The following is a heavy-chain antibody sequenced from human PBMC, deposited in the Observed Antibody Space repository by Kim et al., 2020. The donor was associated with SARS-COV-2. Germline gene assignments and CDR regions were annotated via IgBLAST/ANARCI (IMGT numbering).Heavy chain of an antibody. J-gene: IGHJ6*02. D-gene: IGHD2-15*01. Sequence: GGSLRLSCAASGFTFSIYGMHWVLQAPGKGLEWVAVISYDGSNKYYADSVKGRFTISRDNSKNTLYLQMNSLRPEDTAVYYCATARGGSYYYGMDVWGQGNTVTVSS. CDR1: GFTFSIYG. CDR3: ATARGGSYYYGMDV. CDR2: ISYDGSNK. V-gene: IGHV3-30*03.